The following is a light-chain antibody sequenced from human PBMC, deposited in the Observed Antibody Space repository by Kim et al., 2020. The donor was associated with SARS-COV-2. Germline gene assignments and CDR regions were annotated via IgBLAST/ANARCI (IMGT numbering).Light chain of an antibody. CDR3: QQSDNLPLT. CDR2: DVS. V-gene: IGKV1-33*01. CDR1: QDIRKY. Sequence: ASRGDRFTITCQASQDIRKYLNWYQQKPRKAPKLLIYDVSNLEVGVPSRFSGSGSGTHFTFTISSLQPEDVATYYCQQSDNLPLTFGPGTKVDIK. J-gene: IGKJ3*01.